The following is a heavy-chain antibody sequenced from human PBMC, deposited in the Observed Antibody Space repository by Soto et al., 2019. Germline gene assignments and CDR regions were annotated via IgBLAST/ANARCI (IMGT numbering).Heavy chain of an antibody. CDR1: GGSFSSSSYY. J-gene: IGHJ4*02. CDR2: IYYSGST. V-gene: IGHV4-39*01. D-gene: IGHD3-9*01. Sequence: QLQLQESGPGLVKPSETLSLTCTVSGGSFSSSSYYWGWIRQPPGQGLEWIGRIYYSGSTYYNPSPECRVPITVDTSKNRFSLKLSSVTAADSSVYYCARHYDIWTGYSVDYWGQGTLVTVSS. CDR3: ARHYDIWTGYSVDY.